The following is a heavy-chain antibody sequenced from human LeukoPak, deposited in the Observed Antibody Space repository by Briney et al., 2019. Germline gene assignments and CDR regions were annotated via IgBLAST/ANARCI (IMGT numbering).Heavy chain of an antibody. CDR1: GDSITRPNYY. D-gene: IGHD5-18*01. CDR2: IHYTGDT. CDR3: ARRDRYSSGQFDH. J-gene: IGHJ4*02. V-gene: IGHV4-39*02. Sequence: PSETLPLTCSVSGDSITRPNYYWGWIRQSPGKGLEWIGSIHYTGDTYYNPSLKNRVTVSIDTSQNHFSLKVNSVTATDTAVYYCARRDRYSSGQFDHWGQGTLVTVSS.